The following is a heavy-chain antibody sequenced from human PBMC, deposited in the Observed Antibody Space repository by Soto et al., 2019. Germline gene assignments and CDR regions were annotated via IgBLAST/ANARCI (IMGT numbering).Heavy chain of an antibody. CDR3: ARDVYDSSGPGDY. D-gene: IGHD3-22*01. CDR2: IWYDGSNK. V-gene: IGHV3-33*01. J-gene: IGHJ4*02. CDR1: GFTFSSYG. Sequence: QVQLVESGGGVVQPGRSLRLSCAASGFTFSSYGMHWVRQAPGKGLEWVAVIWYDGSNKYYADSVKGRFTISRDNSKNTLYLQMNSLRAEDTAVYYCARDVYDSSGPGDYWGQGTLVTVSS.